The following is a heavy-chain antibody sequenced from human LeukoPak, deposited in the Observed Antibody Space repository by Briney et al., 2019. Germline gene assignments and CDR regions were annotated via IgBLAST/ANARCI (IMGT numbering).Heavy chain of an antibody. Sequence: GGSLRLSCGASGFTFSSYTMNWVRQAPGKGLEWVSSITGSNIYIFYADSVKGRFTISRDNAKNSLFLQMNSLRAEDTAVYYCAREVTMVRGVILSIKYFDYWGQGTLVTVSS. D-gene: IGHD3-10*01. CDR2: ITGSNIYI. CDR3: AREVTMVRGVILSIKYFDY. CDR1: GFTFSSYT. V-gene: IGHV3-21*01. J-gene: IGHJ4*02.